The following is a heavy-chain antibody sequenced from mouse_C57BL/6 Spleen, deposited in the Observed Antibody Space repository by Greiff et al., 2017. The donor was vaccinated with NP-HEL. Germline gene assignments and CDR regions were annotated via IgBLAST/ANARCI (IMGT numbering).Heavy chain of an antibody. Sequence: VQLQQPGAELVMPGASVKLSCKASGYTFTSYWMHWVKQRPGQGLEWIGEIDPSASYTNYNQKFKGKSTLTVDKSSSTAYMQLSSLTSEDSAVYYCARSRGHYYAMDYWGQGTSVTVSS. CDR1: GYTFTSYW. CDR2: IDPSASYT. CDR3: ARSRGHYYAMDY. V-gene: IGHV1-69*01. J-gene: IGHJ4*01.